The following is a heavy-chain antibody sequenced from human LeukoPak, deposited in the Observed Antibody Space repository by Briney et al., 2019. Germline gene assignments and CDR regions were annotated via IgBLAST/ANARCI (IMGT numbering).Heavy chain of an antibody. J-gene: IGHJ6*03. V-gene: IGHV4-59*12. Sequence: PSETLSLTGTVSGGSISSYYWSWIRQPPGKGLEWIGYIYYSGSTNYNPSLKSRVTISVDTSKNQFSLKLSSVTAADTAVYYCARDRDGSGSYYYYYYMDVWGKGTTVTISS. CDR3: ARDRDGSGSYYYYYYMDV. D-gene: IGHD3-10*01. CDR2: IYYSGST. CDR1: GGSISSYY.